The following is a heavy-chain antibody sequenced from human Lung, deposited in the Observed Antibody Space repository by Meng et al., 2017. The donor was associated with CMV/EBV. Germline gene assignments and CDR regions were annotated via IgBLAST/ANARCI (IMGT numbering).Heavy chain of an antibody. CDR2: INPSGGST. J-gene: IGHJ4*02. Sequence: QWLLVRAGATVKKPGASVKVSRKASGYTFTSYYMDWVRQAPGQGLEWMGIINPSGGSTSYAQKFQGRVTMTRDTSTSTVYMELSSLRSEDTAVYYCARDASVTVFWSCSRADYWGQGTLVTVSS. D-gene: IGHD3-3*01. V-gene: IGHV1-46*03. CDR3: ARDASVTVFWSCSRADY. CDR1: GYTFTSYY.